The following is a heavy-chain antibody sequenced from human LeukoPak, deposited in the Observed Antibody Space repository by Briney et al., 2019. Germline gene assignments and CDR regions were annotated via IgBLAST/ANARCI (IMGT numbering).Heavy chain of an antibody. CDR3: ARGPRAGYSSSWPYYYYYMDV. CDR2: ISGSGGST. J-gene: IGHJ6*03. CDR1: GFTFDKAW. Sequence: GGSLRLSCAASGFTFDKAWMTWVRQAPGKGLEWVSAISGSGGSTYYADSVKGRFTISRGNSKNTLYLQMNSLRAEDTAVYYCARGPRAGYSSSWPYYYYYMDVWGKGTTVTVSS. V-gene: IGHV3-23*01. D-gene: IGHD6-13*01.